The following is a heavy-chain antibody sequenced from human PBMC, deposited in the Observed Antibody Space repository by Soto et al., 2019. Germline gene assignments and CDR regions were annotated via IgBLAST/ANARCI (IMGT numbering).Heavy chain of an antibody. V-gene: IGHV3-23*01. J-gene: IGHJ4*02. CDR1: GFTFSSYA. D-gene: IGHD6-6*01. CDR2: ISGSGGST. Sequence: GGSLRLSCAASGFTFSSYAMSWVRQAPGKGLEWVSAISGSGGSTYYADSGKGRFTISRDNSKNTLYLQMNSLRAEDTAVYYCAKDGRSSSSRGYVDYWGQGTLVTVSS. CDR3: AKDGRSSSSRGYVDY.